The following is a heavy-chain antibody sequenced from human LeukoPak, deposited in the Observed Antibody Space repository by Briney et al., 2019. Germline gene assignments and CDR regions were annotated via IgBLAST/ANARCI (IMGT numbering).Heavy chain of an antibody. CDR2: INPNSGGT. CDR3: ARDRGNYDSTDY. Sequence: ASVKVSCKASGYTFTGYYMHWVRQAPGQGLEWMGRINPNSGGTNYAQKFQGRVTMTRDTSISTAYMELSRLRSDDTAVYYCARDRGNYDSTDYWGQGTLVTVSS. J-gene: IGHJ4*02. D-gene: IGHD3-22*01. CDR1: GYTFTGYY. V-gene: IGHV1-2*06.